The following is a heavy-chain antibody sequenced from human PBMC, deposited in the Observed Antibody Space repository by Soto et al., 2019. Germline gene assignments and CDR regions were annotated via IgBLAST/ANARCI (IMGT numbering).Heavy chain of an antibody. V-gene: IGHV4-4*02. J-gene: IGHJ4*02. CDR1: SGSISSSNW. Sequence: QVQLQESGPGLVKPSGTLSVTCAVSSGSISSSNWWSWVRQPPGKGLEWIGEIYHSGNTNYNPSLNRLVTSSVDKPKNELSLKLSSVTAADTAVYYCARSGSYRTFDYWGQGTLVTVSS. CDR2: IYHSGNT. D-gene: IGHD3-16*02. CDR3: ARSGSYRTFDY.